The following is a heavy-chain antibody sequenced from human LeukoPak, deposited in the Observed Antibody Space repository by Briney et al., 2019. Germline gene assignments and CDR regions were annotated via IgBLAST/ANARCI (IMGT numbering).Heavy chain of an antibody. V-gene: IGHV3-72*01. CDR3: ARMYTYGDKYLDD. J-gene: IGHJ4*02. D-gene: IGHD4-17*01. Sequence: GGSLRLSCAAPGLTVSINYMIWRRQAPGKGLEWVGRSRNKANSYTTEYAASVKGGFTISRDDSKNSLYLQMNSLKTEDTAMYSCARMYTYGDKYLDDWGQGTLVTVSS. CDR1: GLTVSINY. CDR2: SRNKANSYTT.